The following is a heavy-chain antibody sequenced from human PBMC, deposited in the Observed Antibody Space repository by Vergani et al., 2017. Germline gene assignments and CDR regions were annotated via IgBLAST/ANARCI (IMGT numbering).Heavy chain of an antibody. CDR2: IIPIFGIA. V-gene: IGHV1-69*17. Sequence: QVQLVQSGAEVKKPGSSVKVSCKASGGTFSSYAISWVRQAPGQGLEWMGGIIPIFGIANYAQKFQGRVTITADKSTSTAYMELSSLRSEDTAVYYCASRGSYGQSRSFDYWGQGTLVTVSS. J-gene: IGHJ4*02. CDR1: GGTFSSYA. CDR3: ASRGSYGQSRSFDY. D-gene: IGHD5-18*01.